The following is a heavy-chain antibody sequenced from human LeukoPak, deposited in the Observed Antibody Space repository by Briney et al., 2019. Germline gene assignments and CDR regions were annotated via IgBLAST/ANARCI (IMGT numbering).Heavy chain of an antibody. CDR1: GGSISSYY. CDR2: IYYSGST. Sequence: SETLSLTCTVSGGSISSYYWSWIRQPPGKGLEWIGYIYYSGSTNYNPSLKSRVTISVDTSKNQFSLKLSSVTAADTAVYYCARVQQWLVPKYGYYYYMDVWGKGTTVTVSS. V-gene: IGHV4-59*01. CDR3: ARVQQWLVPKYGYYYYMDV. D-gene: IGHD6-19*01. J-gene: IGHJ6*03.